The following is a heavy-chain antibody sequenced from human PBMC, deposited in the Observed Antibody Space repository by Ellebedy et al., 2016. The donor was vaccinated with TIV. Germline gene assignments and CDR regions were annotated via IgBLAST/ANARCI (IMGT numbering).Heavy chain of an antibody. Sequence: GESLKISCAASGFTFSSYSMNWVRQAPGKGLKWVSYISSSNSTIYYADSVKGRFTVSRDNAKNSLYLQMNSMRAEDTAVYYCAKDTLFRGDNWFDPWGQGTLVTVSS. J-gene: IGHJ5*02. CDR3: AKDTLFRGDNWFDP. CDR2: ISSSNSTI. D-gene: IGHD3-10*01. CDR1: GFTFSSYS. V-gene: IGHV3-48*04.